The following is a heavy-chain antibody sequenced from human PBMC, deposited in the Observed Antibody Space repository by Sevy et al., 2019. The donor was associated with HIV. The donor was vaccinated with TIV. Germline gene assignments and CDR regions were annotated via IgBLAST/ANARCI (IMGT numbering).Heavy chain of an antibody. CDR1: GGSISSYY. D-gene: IGHD3-9*01. CDR2: IYYSGST. V-gene: IGHV4-59*01. CDR3: ARVTGYYYYYMDV. J-gene: IGHJ6*03. Sequence: SETVSLTCTVSGGSISSYYWSWIRQPPGKGLEWIGYIYYSGSTNYNPSLKSRVTISVDTSKNQFSLKLSSVTAADTAVYYCARVTGYYYYYMDVWGKGTMVTVSS.